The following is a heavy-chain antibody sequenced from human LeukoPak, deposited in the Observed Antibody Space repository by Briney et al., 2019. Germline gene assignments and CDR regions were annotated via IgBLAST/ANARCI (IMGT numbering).Heavy chain of an antibody. J-gene: IGHJ4*02. V-gene: IGHV1-69*04. D-gene: IGHD6-13*01. CDR3: ASSPTAAGTPWYFDY. CDR2: IIPILGIA. CDR1: GGTFSSYA. Sequence: WASVKVSCKASGGTFSSYAISWVRQAPGQGLEWMGRIIPILGIANYAQKFQGRVTITADKSTSTAYMELSSLRSEDTAVYYCASSPTAAGTPWYFDYWGQGTLVTVSS.